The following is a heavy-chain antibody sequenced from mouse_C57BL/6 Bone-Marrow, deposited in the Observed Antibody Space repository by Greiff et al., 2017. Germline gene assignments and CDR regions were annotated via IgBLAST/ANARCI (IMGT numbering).Heavy chain of an antibody. J-gene: IGHJ3*01. V-gene: IGHV14-4*01. CDR1: GFNIKDDY. CDR2: IDPENGDT. CDR3: TKERSPFAY. Sequence: VQLLQSGAELVRPGASVKLSCTASGFNIKDDYMHWVQQRPEQGLEWIGWIDPENGDTAYASKFQGKATITADTSSNTAYLQLSRLTSEDAAVYYCTKERSPFAYWGQGTLVTVSA.